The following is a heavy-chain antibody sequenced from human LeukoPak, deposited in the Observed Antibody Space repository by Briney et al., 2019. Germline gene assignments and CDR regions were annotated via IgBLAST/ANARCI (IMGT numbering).Heavy chain of an antibody. CDR1: GGSISSSSYY. CDR2: IYYSGST. D-gene: IGHD6-13*01. V-gene: IGHV4-39*07. J-gene: IGHJ4*02. Sequence: LETLSLTCTVSGGSISSSSYYWGWIRQPPGKGLEWIGSIYYSGSTYYNPSLKSRVTISVDTSKNQFSLKLSSVTAADTAVYYCARVNSSSWQFDYWGQGTLVTVSS. CDR3: ARVNSSSWQFDY.